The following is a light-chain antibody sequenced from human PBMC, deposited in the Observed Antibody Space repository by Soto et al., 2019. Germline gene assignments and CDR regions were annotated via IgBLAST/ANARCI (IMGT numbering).Light chain of an antibody. CDR2: GAS. J-gene: IGKJ5*01. Sequence: EIVLTQSPGTLSLSPGERATLSCRASQSVSRSYLAWYQQKPGQAPRRLIYGASSRATGIPDRFSGSGSGTDFTLTISRLEPEAFAGYYCQQYGSSPITFGQGTRLEIK. CDR3: QQYGSSPIT. CDR1: QSVSRSY. V-gene: IGKV3-20*01.